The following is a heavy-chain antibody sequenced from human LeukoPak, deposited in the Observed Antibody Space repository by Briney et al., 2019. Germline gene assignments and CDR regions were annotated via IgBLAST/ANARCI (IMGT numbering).Heavy chain of an antibody. V-gene: IGHV4-39*01. Sequence: SETLSLTCTVSGGSISSSTYYWGWIRQPPGKGLECIGSVYYSGSTYYNPSLKSRVTISVDTAKNQFSLKLSFVTAADTAAYYCARGGFGCSSSSCSNWFDPWGQGTLVTVSS. CDR1: GGSISSSTYY. CDR3: ARGGFGCSSSSCSNWFDP. D-gene: IGHD2-2*01. CDR2: VYYSGST. J-gene: IGHJ5*02.